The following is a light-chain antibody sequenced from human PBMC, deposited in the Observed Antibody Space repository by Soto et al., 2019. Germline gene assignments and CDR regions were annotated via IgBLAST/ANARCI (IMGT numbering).Light chain of an antibody. CDR2: EVS. CDR3: SSYAGSNNLYV. V-gene: IGLV2-8*01. J-gene: IGLJ1*01. Sequence: QSALTQPPSASGSPGPSVTISCTGTSSDVGGYNYVSWYQQHPGKAPQLMIYEVSKRPSGVPDRFSGSKSGNTAPLTVSGLQAEDEADYFCSSYAGSNNLYVFGTGTKLTVL. CDR1: SSDVGGYNY.